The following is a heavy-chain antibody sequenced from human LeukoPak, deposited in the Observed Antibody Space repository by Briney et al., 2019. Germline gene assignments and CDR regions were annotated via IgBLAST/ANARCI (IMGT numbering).Heavy chain of an antibody. D-gene: IGHD4-11*01. V-gene: IGHV3-33*06. Sequence: GSLRLSCAASGFTFSHYGFRWVRQDPGKGLEWVAVIWSDGTNQFYADSVKGRFTISRDSSQKTVYLEMYSLRTEDTAMYYCAKDAQRGFDYSNSLEYWGPGTLVTVSS. CDR2: IWSDGTNQ. J-gene: IGHJ4*02. CDR3: AKDAQRGFDYSNSLEY. CDR1: GFTFSHYG.